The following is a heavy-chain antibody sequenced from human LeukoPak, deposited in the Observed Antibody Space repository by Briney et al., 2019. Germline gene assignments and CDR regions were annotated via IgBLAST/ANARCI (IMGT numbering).Heavy chain of an antibody. V-gene: IGHV4-4*07. CDR1: GGSISSYY. CDR2: IYTSGST. J-gene: IGHJ4*02. D-gene: IGHD3-3*01. Sequence: SETLSLTCTVSGGSISSYYWSWIRQPAGKGLEWIGRIYTSGSTNYNPSLKSRVTMSVDTSENQFSLKLSSVTAADTAVYYCARGTYDFWSGYQYYYFDYWGQGTLVTVSS. CDR3: ARGTYDFWSGYQYYYFDY.